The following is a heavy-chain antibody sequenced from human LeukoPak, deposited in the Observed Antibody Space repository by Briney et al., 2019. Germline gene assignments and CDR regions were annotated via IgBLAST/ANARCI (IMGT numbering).Heavy chain of an antibody. CDR2: IYPGDSDV. CDR1: GYNFEDYW. J-gene: IGHJ4*02. V-gene: IGHV5-51*01. D-gene: IGHD6-19*01. Sequence: GESLKISCKTSGYNFEDYWIGWVRQMPGKGLEWMGIIYPGDSDVRYSPSLQGQISISADKSTSVAYLQWNSPKASDRGMYFCARRPPSGSGWYYFDSWGQGTVVTVSS. CDR3: ARRPPSGSGWYYFDS.